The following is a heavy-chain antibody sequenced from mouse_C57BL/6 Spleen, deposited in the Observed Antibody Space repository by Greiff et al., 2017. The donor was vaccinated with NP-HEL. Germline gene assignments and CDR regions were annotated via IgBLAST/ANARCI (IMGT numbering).Heavy chain of an antibody. J-gene: IGHJ1*03. V-gene: IGHV1-82*01. CDR2: IYPGDGDT. CDR3: AREIYYYGSSYRYFDV. CDR1: GYAFSSSW. Sequence: QVQLQQSGPELVKPGASVKISCKASGYAFSSSWMNWVKQRPGKGLEWIGRIYPGDGDTNYNGKFKGKATLTADKSSSTAYMQLSSLTSEDSAVYFCAREIYYYGSSYRYFDVWGTGTTVTVSS. D-gene: IGHD1-1*01.